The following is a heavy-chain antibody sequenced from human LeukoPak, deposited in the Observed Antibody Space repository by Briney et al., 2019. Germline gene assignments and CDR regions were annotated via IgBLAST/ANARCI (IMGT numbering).Heavy chain of an antibody. CDR2: ISAYHGHT. D-gene: IGHD3-22*01. CDR1: GYTFTNFG. CDR3: ARESSGLDY. V-gene: IGHV1-18*01. Sequence: ASVKVSCKASGYTFTNFGISWVRQAPGQGLEWMGWISAYHGHTNYAQKFQGRVTMTRDTSTSTVYMELSSLRSEDTAVYYCARESSGLDYWGQGTLVTVSS. J-gene: IGHJ4*02.